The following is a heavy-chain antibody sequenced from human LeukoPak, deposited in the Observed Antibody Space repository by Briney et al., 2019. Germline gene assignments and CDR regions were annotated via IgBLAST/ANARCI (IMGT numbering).Heavy chain of an antibody. Sequence: GASVKVSCKASGYTFTSYDINWVRQATGQGLEWMGWMNPNSGNTGYAQKFQGRVTMTRNTSISTAYMGLSSLRSEDTAVYYCARVVDIVATSLAYWGQGTLVTVSS. CDR3: ARVVDIVATSLAY. J-gene: IGHJ4*02. CDR2: MNPNSGNT. CDR1: GYTFTSYD. V-gene: IGHV1-8*01. D-gene: IGHD5-12*01.